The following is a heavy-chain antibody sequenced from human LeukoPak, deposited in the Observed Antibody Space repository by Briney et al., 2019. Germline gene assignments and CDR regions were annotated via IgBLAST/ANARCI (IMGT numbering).Heavy chain of an antibody. CDR2: IYPGDSDT. D-gene: IGHD3-10*01. CDR1: GYSFTSYW. Sequence: GESLKISCKGSGYSFTSYWIGWVRQMPGKGLEWMGIIYPGDSDTRYSPSFQGQVTISADKSISTAYLQWSSLKASDTAMYYCARFTRHGSGSRYFDYWGQGTLVTVSS. CDR3: ARFTRHGSGSRYFDY. V-gene: IGHV5-51*01. J-gene: IGHJ4*02.